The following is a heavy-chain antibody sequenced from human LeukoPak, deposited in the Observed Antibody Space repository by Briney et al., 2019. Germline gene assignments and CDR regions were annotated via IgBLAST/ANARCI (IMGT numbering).Heavy chain of an antibody. Sequence: GGSLRLSCAASGFSFSDYYMSWFRLAPGTGLEWDSYISRSSSKIRYADSVKGRFTVSRDNAKNSLYLQMHSLRAEDTAAYYCARDSAPAPAPTDYWGQGTLVTVSS. CDR3: ARDSAPAPAPTDY. V-gene: IGHV3-11*06. CDR2: ISRSSSKI. D-gene: IGHD2-2*01. CDR1: GFSFSDYY. J-gene: IGHJ4*02.